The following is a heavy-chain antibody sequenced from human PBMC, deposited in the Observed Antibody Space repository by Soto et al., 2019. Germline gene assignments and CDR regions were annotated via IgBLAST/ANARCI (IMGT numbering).Heavy chain of an antibody. J-gene: IGHJ2*01. CDR3: ARTYYDIFPGYSTSDRYFDL. Sequence: QVTLKESGPVLVKPTETLTLTCTVSGFSLSNARMGVSWIRQPPGKALEWLAHIFSNDEKSYSTSLKSRLTISKDPSKSPVVPTMTNLEPVDTATYFCARTYYDIFPGYSTSDRYFDLWGRGPLVTVSS. D-gene: IGHD3-9*01. CDR1: GFSLSNARMG. CDR2: IFSNDEK. V-gene: IGHV2-26*01.